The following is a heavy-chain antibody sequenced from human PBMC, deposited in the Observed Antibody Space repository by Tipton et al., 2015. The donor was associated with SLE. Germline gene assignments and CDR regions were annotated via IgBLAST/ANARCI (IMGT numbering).Heavy chain of an antibody. CDR2: ISASGST. V-gene: IGHV4-61*02. Sequence: TLSLTCTVSGGSISSGSYYWTWIRQPAGKGLEWIGRISASGSTNYNPSLKSRVTISVDTSKDQFSLQLSSVTAADTAVYYCARGGAEGLWFRESSVAFDIWGQGTMVTVSS. CDR3: ARGGAEGLWFRESSVAFDI. J-gene: IGHJ3*02. CDR1: GGSISSGSYY. D-gene: IGHD3-10*01.